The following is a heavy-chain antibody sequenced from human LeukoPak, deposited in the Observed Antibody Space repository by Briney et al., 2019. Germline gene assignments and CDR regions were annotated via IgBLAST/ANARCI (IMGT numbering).Heavy chain of an antibody. V-gene: IGHV4-59*01. CDR2: TYYSGST. J-gene: IGHJ4*02. CDR1: GGSISSYY. D-gene: IGHD3-9*01. CDR3: ARDRGYYDILTGYSEYYFDY. Sequence: PSETLSLTCTVSGGSISSYYWSWIRQPPGKGLEWIGYTYYSGSTNYNPSLKSRVTISVDTSKNQFSLKLSSVTAADTAVYYCARDRGYYDILTGYSEYYFDYWGQGTLVTVSS.